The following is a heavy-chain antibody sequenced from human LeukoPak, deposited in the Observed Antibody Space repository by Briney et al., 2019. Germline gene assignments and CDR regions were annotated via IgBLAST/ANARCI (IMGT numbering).Heavy chain of an antibody. CDR2: INHSGST. J-gene: IGHJ4*02. CDR3: ARSTDSSGYYYDY. D-gene: IGHD3-22*01. Sequence: SETLSLTCAVYGGSFSGYYWSWIRQPPGKGLEWIGEINHSGSTNYNPSLKSRVTISVDTSKNQFSLKLSSVTAADTAVYYCARSTDSSGYYYDYWGQGTLVTVSS. V-gene: IGHV4-34*01. CDR1: GGSFSGYY.